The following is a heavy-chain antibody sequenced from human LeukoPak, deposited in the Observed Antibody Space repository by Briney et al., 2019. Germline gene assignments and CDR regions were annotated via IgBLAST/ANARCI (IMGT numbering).Heavy chain of an antibody. CDR1: GYTFTSYY. CDR3: ARNYGDYDPFDI. J-gene: IGHJ3*02. V-gene: IGHV1-46*01. CDR2: INPSGGST. Sequence: ASVTVSCKASGYTFTSYYMHWVRQAPGQGLEWMGIINPSGGSTSYAQKFQGRVTMTRDMSTSTVYMELSSLRSEDTAVYYCARNYGDYDPFDIWGQGTMVTVSS. D-gene: IGHD4-17*01.